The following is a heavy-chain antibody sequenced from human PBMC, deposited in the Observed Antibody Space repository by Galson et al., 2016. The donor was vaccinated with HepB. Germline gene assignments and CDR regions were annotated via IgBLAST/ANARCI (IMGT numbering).Heavy chain of an antibody. CDR1: GFTFDNAW. J-gene: IGHJ6*02. CDR3: STSWVVERTMGGGRAMDV. Sequence: SLRLSCAGSGFTFDNAWMSWVRQAPGKGLEWVGRIKGKTEGGTGDYAAPVKGRFTISRDEPENTVFLQMNSLRSDDTAVYYCSTSWVVERTMGGGRAMDVWGQGTTVTVS. D-gene: IGHD3-10*01. V-gene: IGHV3-15*01. CDR2: IKGKTEGGTG.